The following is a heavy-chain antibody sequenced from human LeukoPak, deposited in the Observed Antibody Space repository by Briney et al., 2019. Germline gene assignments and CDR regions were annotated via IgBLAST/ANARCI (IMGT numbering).Heavy chain of an antibody. CDR2: ISAYNGNT. J-gene: IGHJ4*02. Sequence: ASVKVSCKASGYTFTSYGISWVRQAPGQGLEWMGWISAYNGNTNYAQKLQGRVTMTTDTSTSTAYMELSSLRSEDTAVYYCAREGGGSGSYYMNYWGQGTLVTVSS. V-gene: IGHV1-18*01. CDR1: GYTFTSYG. CDR3: AREGGGSGSYYMNY. D-gene: IGHD3-10*01.